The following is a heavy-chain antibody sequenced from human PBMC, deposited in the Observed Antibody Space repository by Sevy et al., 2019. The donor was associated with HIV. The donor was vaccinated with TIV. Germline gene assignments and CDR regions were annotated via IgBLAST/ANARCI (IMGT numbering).Heavy chain of an antibody. CDR3: AKDRGSKWYGGNSPSFDY. D-gene: IGHD2-21*02. Sequence: VGSLRLSCAASGFTFSSYGMHWVRQAPGKGLEWVAVISYDGSNKYYADSVKGRFTISRDNSKNTLYLQMNSLRAEDTAVYYCAKDRGSKWYGGNSPSFDYWGQGTLVTVSS. CDR1: GFTFSSYG. J-gene: IGHJ4*02. CDR2: ISYDGSNK. V-gene: IGHV3-30*18.